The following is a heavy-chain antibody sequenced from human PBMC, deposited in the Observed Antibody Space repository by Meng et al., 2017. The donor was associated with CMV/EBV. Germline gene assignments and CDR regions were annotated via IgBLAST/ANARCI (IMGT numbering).Heavy chain of an antibody. Sequence: GESLKISCAASGFTFSSYAMHWVRPAPGKGLEWVAVISYDGSNKYYADSVKGRFTISRDNSKNTLYLQMNSLRAEDTAVYYCARDGAGGFLEWLLDFDYWGQGTLVTVSS. J-gene: IGHJ4*02. V-gene: IGHV3-30-3*01. D-gene: IGHD3-3*01. CDR1: GFTFSSYA. CDR3: ARDGAGGFLEWLLDFDY. CDR2: ISYDGSNK.